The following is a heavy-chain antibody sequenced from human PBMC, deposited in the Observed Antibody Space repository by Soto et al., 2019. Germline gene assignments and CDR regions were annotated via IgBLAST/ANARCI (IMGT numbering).Heavy chain of an antibody. D-gene: IGHD6-6*01. CDR2: ISSYNGNT. J-gene: IGHJ6*02. V-gene: IGHV1-18*01. Sequence: ASVKVSCKASGYTFITYGISWVRQAPGQGLEWMGWISSYNGNTNYAQKLQGRVTMTTATSTTTAYMELRSLRSDDTAVYYCARDRPTSSIRARDYYYAMDVWGQGTTVTVS. CDR1: GYTFITYG. CDR3: ARDRPTSSIRARDYYYAMDV.